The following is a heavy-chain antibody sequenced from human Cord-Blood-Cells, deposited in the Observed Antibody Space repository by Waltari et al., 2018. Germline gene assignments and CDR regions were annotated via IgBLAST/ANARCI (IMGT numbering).Heavy chain of an antibody. CDR1: GFTFDDYA. CDR3: AKDGRGQLERRGAFDI. CDR2: ISWNSGSI. V-gene: IGHV3-9*01. D-gene: IGHD1-1*01. J-gene: IGHJ3*02. Sequence: EVQLVESGGGLVQPGRSLRLSCAASGFTFDDYALPWVRQAPGKGLVWVSGISWNSGSIGYADSVKGRFTISRDNAKNSLYLQINSLRAEDTALYYCAKDGRGQLERRGAFDIWGQGTMVTVSS.